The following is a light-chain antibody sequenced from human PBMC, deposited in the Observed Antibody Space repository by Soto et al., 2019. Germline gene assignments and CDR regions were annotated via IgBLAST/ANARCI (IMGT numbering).Light chain of an antibody. J-gene: IGLJ3*02. CDR3: SSYRSSNTVV. Sequence: QSALTQPASVSGSPGQSITISCTGTSSDIGVYKYVSWYQQHPGKAPKLMIYEVSNRPSGVSNRFSGSKSGNTASLTISGLQAGDEAIYYCSSYRSSNTVVFGGGTKLTVL. CDR2: EVS. CDR1: SSDIGVYKY. V-gene: IGLV2-14*01.